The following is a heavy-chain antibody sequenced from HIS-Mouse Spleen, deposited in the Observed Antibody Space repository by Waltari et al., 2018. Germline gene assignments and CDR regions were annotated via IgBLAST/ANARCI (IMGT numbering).Heavy chain of an antibody. CDR3: ARGEPFSMVRGVNLPYFDY. CDR1: GFTFSSYW. CDR2: IKQDGSKK. D-gene: IGHD3-10*01. Sequence: EVQLVESGGGLVQPGGSLRLSCAASGFTFSSYWMSWVRQAPGKGLEWVANIKQDGSKKYYVDSVKGRFTISRDNAKNSLYLQMNSLRAEDTAVYYCARGEPFSMVRGVNLPYFDYWGQGTLVTVSS. V-gene: IGHV3-7*01. J-gene: IGHJ4*02.